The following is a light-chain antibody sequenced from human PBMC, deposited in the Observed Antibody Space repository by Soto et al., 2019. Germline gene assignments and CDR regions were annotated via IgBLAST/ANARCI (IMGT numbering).Light chain of an antibody. CDR3: QQYSSDSNT. CDR1: QSINNW. J-gene: IGKJ2*01. Sequence: DIQMTQSPSTLSASVGDRVTITSRASQSINNWLAWYRQKPGKVPELLIYKASTLERGVPSRFSGSGSGTDFTLTISSLQPDDFATYYCQQYSSDSNTFGSGTRLEI. V-gene: IGKV1-5*03. CDR2: KAS.